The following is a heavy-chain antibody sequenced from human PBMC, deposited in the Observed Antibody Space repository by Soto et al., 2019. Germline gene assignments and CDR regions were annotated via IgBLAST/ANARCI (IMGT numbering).Heavy chain of an antibody. V-gene: IGHV4-59*01. J-gene: IGHJ5*02. D-gene: IGHD1-1*01. Sequence: SETLSLTCTVSGGSSSSYYWSWIRQPPGKGLEWIGYIYYSGSTNYNPSLKSRVTISVDTSKNQFSLKLSSVTAADTAVYYCARKSGGTGVWFDPWGQGTLVTVSS. CDR1: GGSSSSYY. CDR2: IYYSGST. CDR3: ARKSGGTGVWFDP.